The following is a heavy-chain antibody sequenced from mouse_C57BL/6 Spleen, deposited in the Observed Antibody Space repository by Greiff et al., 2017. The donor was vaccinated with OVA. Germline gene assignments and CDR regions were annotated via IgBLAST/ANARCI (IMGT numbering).Heavy chain of an antibody. J-gene: IGHJ1*03. V-gene: IGHV1-77*01. CDR1: GYTFTDYY. CDR3: ARTEAYYSNYWYFDV. Sequence: QVHVKQSGAELVKPGASVKISCKASGYTFTDYYINWVKQRPGQGLEWIGKIGPGSGSTYYNEKFKGKATLTADKSSSTAYMQLSSLTSEDSAVYFCARTEAYYSNYWYFDVWGTGTTVTVSS. D-gene: IGHD2-5*01. CDR2: IGPGSGST.